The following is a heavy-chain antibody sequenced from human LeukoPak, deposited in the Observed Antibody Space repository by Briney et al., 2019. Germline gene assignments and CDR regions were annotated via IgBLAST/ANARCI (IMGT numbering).Heavy chain of an antibody. CDR1: GFTFSIYN. Sequence: GGSLRLSCAASGFTFSIYNMNWVRQAPGKGLEWVSYISSSSTTTYYADSVKGRFTVSRDNAKNSLYLQMNSLRDEDTAVYYCARDGVVGVTGFGSYWGQGTLVTVSS. V-gene: IGHV3-48*02. CDR3: ARDGVVGVTGFGSY. D-gene: IGHD1-26*01. CDR2: ISSSSTTT. J-gene: IGHJ4*02.